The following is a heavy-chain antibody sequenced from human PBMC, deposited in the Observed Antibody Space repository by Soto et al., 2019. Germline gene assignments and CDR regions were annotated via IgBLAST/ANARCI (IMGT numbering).Heavy chain of an antibody. Sequence: EVQLVESGGGLVQPGGSLRLSCAASGFTFSRYSMNWVRQAPGKGLEWVSYITSSSSTIYYADSVKGRFTISRDNAKNSLYLQMNSLRAEDTAVYYCAREMAAHCGMDVWGQGTTVTVSS. CDR3: AREMAAHCGMDV. CDR1: GFTFSRYS. CDR2: ITSSSSTI. D-gene: IGHD6-19*01. J-gene: IGHJ6*02. V-gene: IGHV3-48*01.